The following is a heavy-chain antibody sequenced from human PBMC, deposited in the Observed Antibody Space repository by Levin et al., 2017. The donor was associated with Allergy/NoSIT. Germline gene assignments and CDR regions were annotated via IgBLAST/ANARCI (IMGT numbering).Heavy chain of an antibody. CDR3: NTPDYSDSDTYREYFDY. Sequence: PSETLSLTCAVYGGSFSGYYWSWIRQPPGKGLEWIGEINHSGSTNYNPSLKSRVTISVDTSKKQFSLKLNAVTAADTAMYYCNTPDYSDSDTYREYFDYWGQGTMVTVSS. CDR2: INHSGST. J-gene: IGHJ4*01. D-gene: IGHD3-22*01. CDR1: GGSFSGYY. V-gene: IGHV4-34*01.